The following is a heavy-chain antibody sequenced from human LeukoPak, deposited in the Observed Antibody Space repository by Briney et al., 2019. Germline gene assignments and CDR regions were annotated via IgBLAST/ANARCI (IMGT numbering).Heavy chain of an antibody. D-gene: IGHD3-22*01. CDR2: IKQDGSEK. CDR1: GFTFSSYW. V-gene: IGHV3-7*01. CDR3: ARDGTYYDGRPGGSDFDY. J-gene: IGHJ4*02. Sequence: GGSLRLSCAASGFTFSSYWMSWVRQAPGKGLEWVANIKQDGSEKYYVDSMKGRFTISRDNAKNSLYLQMNSLRAADTAVYYCARDGTYYDGRPGGSDFDYWGQGTLVTVSS.